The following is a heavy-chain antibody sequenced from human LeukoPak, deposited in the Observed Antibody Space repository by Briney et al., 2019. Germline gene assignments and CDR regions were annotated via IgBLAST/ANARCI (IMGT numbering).Heavy chain of an antibody. CDR2: ISVNGGST. CDR1: GFPFSSYC. V-gene: IGHV3-23*01. CDR3: AKMASNALLKPSVAY. Sequence: GGSLTHLRTPSGFPFSSYCMTRIRQAPGKGLEWVSGISVNGGSTYYADSVKGRFTISRQHSMNTLYLQMNSLRADDTAVYYCAKMASNALLKPSVAYRGHRTLVTVSS. J-gene: IGHJ4*01. D-gene: IGHD2-2*01.